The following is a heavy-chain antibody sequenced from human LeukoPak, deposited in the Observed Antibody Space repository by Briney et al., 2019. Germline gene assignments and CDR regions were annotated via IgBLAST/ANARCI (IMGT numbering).Heavy chain of an antibody. CDR1: GFTFSSYA. Sequence: GGSLRLSCAASGFTFSSYAMHWVRQAPGKGLEYVSAISSNGGSTYYANSVEGRFTISRDNSKNTLYLQMGSLRAEDMAVYYCARSVTTVTTGLDYWGQGPLVTVSS. D-gene: IGHD4-17*01. CDR2: ISSNGGST. CDR3: ARSVTTVTTGLDY. J-gene: IGHJ4*02. V-gene: IGHV3-64*01.